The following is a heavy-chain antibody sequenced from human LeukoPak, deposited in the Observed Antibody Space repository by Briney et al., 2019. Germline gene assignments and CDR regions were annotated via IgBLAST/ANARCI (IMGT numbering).Heavy chain of an antibody. CDR3: ARESERWLVLGWFDP. CDR1: GFTFSSYS. V-gene: IGHV3-21*01. Sequence: GGSLRLSCAASGFTFSSYSMNWVRQAPGKGLEWVSSISSSSSYIYYADSVKGRFTISRDNSKNTLYLQMNSLRAEDTAVYYCARESERWLVLGWFDPWGQGTLVTVSS. J-gene: IGHJ5*02. CDR2: ISSSSSYI. D-gene: IGHD6-19*01.